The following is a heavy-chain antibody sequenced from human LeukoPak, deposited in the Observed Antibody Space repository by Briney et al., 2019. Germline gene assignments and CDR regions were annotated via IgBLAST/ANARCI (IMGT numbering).Heavy chain of an antibody. CDR3: ARGSGGLIEDF. J-gene: IGHJ4*02. D-gene: IGHD2-15*01. CDR1: GYSFTYYP. V-gene: IGHV7-4-1*02. Sequence: ASVKVSCKASGYSFTYYPLNWVRQAPGQGLEWMGWISTSTGNPTYAQGFTGRFVFSLDTSVSTANLQISNLKADDTAVYYCARGSGGLIEDFWGQGTLVTVSS. CDR2: ISTSTGNP.